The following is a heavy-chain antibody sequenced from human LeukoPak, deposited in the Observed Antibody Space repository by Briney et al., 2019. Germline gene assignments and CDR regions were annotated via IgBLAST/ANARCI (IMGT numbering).Heavy chain of an antibody. J-gene: IGHJ3*02. CDR3: ARGRRGYSCGYAFDI. CDR1: GGSFSGYY. D-gene: IGHD5-18*01. Sequence: SETLSLTCAVYGGSFSGYYWNWIRQPPGKGLEWIGEINHSGSTNYTPSLKSRVTISVDTSKNQFSLKLSSVTAADTAVYYCARGRRGYSCGYAFDIWGQGTMVTVSS. CDR2: INHSGST. V-gene: IGHV4-34*01.